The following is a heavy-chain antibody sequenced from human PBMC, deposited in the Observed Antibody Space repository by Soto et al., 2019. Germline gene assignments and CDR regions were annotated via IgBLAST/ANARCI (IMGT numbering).Heavy chain of an antibody. V-gene: IGHV1-46*01. CDR3: AVTYPEAVDY. D-gene: IGHD3-16*01. CDR1: GYTFTSYY. CDR2: INPYNGST. J-gene: IGHJ4*02. Sequence: GASVKVSCKASGYTFTSYYMHWVRQAPGQGLEWMGMINPYNGSTSYAQKLQGRVTMTTDTSTSTAYMELRSLRSDDTAVYYCAVTYPEAVDYWGQGTLVTVSS.